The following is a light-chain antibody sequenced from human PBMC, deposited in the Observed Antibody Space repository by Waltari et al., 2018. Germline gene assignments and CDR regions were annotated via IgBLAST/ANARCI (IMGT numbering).Light chain of an antibody. CDR3: SSCASTIPLGV. V-gene: IGLV2-14*01. J-gene: IGLJ3*02. CDR1: SNDVGGYNY. CDR2: DVN. Sequence: SALTQPASVSGAPGQSITISCNGISNDVGGYNYVSWYQQHPGKAPKLIIYDVNNRPSGISYRFSGSKSGDTASLTISGLQPEDEADYYCSSCASTIPLGVFGGGTKLTVL.